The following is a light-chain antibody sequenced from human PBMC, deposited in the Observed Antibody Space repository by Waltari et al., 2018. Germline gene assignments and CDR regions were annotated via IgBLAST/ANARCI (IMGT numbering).Light chain of an antibody. CDR1: TNDVGGYNY. J-gene: IGLJ3*02. V-gene: IGLV2-14*03. Sequence: HSALTQPASVSGSPGQSITISCTGTTNDVGGYNYVSWYRQYPGKAPEVLIYDVSKRPSGLSSRFSGSKTGNTASLTISGLQAEDEAEYYCSSYEGSSTVRLFGGGTRLTVL. CDR2: DVS. CDR3: SSYEGSSTVRL.